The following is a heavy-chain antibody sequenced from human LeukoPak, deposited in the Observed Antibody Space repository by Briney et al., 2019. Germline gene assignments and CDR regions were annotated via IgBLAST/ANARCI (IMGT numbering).Heavy chain of an antibody. CDR3: AKSTLGLYFDY. CDR1: GFTFDDYA. CDR2: ISWNSGSI. V-gene: IGHV3-9*01. D-gene: IGHD3-16*01. Sequence: GGSLRLSCAASGFTFDDYAMHWVRQAPGKGLEWVSGISWNSGSIGYADSVKGRFTISRDNAKNSLYLQMNSLRAEDTALYYCAKSTLGLYFDYWGQGTLVTVPS. J-gene: IGHJ4*02.